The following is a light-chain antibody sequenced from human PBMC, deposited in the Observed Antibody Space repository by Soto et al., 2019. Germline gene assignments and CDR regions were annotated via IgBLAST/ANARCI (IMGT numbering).Light chain of an antibody. Sequence: DTQMTQSPSYLSASVGDRISITCRPSQTASNYVNWYQQKPGKAPTLLISATSTLQSGVPSRFRGSGSGTDFTLTITSLQPEDFATYYCQQTYTTPRTFGQGTKVAIK. CDR3: QQTYTTPRT. J-gene: IGKJ1*01. CDR1: QTASNY. V-gene: IGKV1-39*01. CDR2: ATS.